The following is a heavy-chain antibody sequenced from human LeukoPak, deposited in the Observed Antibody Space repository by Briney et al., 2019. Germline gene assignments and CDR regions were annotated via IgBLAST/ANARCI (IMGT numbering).Heavy chain of an antibody. CDR3: ARDKGAYDYVWGSSAKNPLDY. CDR1: VYIFTSYG. V-gene: IGHV1-18*01. Sequence: GASVKVSCKASVYIFTSYGISWVRQAPGQGLDWMGWISAYNGNTNYAQKLQGRVTMTTDTSTSTAYMELRSLRSDDTAMFYCARDKGAYDYVWGSSAKNPLDYWGQGTLFTVSS. CDR2: ISAYNGNT. D-gene: IGHD3-16*01. J-gene: IGHJ4*02.